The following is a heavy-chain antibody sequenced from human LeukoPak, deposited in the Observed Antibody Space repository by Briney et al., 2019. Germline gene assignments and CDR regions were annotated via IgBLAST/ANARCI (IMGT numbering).Heavy chain of an antibody. Sequence: GGSLRLSCAASGFTFSSYAMHWVRQAPGKGLEWVAVISYDGSNKYYADSVKGRFTISRDNSKNTLYLQMNSLRAEDTAVYYCAKKRVEQQLVRVFDYWGQGTLATVSS. CDR2: ISYDGSNK. V-gene: IGHV3-30*18. D-gene: IGHD6-13*01. J-gene: IGHJ4*02. CDR3: AKKRVEQQLVRVFDY. CDR1: GFTFSSYA.